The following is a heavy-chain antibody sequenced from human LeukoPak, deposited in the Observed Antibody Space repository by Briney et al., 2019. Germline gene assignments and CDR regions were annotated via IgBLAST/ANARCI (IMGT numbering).Heavy chain of an antibody. D-gene: IGHD4-11*01. Sequence: SETLPLTCTVSGGSISSYYWSWIRQPPGKGLEYIGYIYYSGSTNYNPSLKSRVTISVDTSKNQFSLKLSSVTAADTAVYYCARALTTAQNFDYWGQGTLVTVSS. CDR2: IYYSGST. CDR3: ARALTTAQNFDY. V-gene: IGHV4-59*01. CDR1: GGSISSYY. J-gene: IGHJ4*02.